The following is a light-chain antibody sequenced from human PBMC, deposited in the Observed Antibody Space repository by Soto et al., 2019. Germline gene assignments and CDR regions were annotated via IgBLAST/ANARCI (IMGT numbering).Light chain of an antibody. V-gene: IGKV1-5*01. Sequence: DIQMTQSPSTLSASVGDRITITCRASQSVSSWLAWCQQKPGKAPKLLIYDASSLEGGVPSRFSGSGSGTEFTLTINSLQPDDFATYYCQQSKSYPYTFGQGTKLEIK. J-gene: IGKJ2*01. CDR3: QQSKSYPYT. CDR1: QSVSSW. CDR2: DAS.